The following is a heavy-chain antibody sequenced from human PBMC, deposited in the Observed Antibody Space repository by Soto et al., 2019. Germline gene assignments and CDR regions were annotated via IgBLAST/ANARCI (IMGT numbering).Heavy chain of an antibody. CDR1: GFTVSSNY. CDR2: IYSGGST. J-gene: IGHJ6*03. Sequence: GGSLRLSCAASGFTVSSNYMSWVRQAPGKGLEWVSVIYSGGSTYYADSVKGRFTISRDNSKNKRYLQMNSLRAEDTAVYYCARPYCSGGSCYDSYYYMDVWGKGTTVTVSS. D-gene: IGHD2-15*01. CDR3: ARPYCSGGSCYDSYYYMDV. V-gene: IGHV3-66*04.